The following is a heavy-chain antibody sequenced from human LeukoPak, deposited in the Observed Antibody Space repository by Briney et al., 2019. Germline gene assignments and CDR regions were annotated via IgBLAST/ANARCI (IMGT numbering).Heavy chain of an antibody. D-gene: IGHD2-8*01. CDR1: GGSISSYY. J-gene: IGHJ4*02. V-gene: IGHV4-59*08. CDR2: IYYSGST. CDR3: ARLQAEWYPDY. Sequence: PSETLSLTCTVSGGSISSYYWSWIRQPPGKGLEWIGYIYYSGSTNYNPSLKSRVTISVDTSKNQFSLKLSSVTAADTAVYYCARLQAEWYPDYWGQGTLVTVSS.